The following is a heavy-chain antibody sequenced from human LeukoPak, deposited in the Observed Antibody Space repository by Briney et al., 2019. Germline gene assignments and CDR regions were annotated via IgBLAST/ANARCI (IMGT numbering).Heavy chain of an antibody. V-gene: IGHV3-30*02. J-gene: IGHJ4*02. CDR2: IRYDGSNK. D-gene: IGHD3-9*01. CDR1: GFTFSSYG. Sequence: GGSLRLSCAASGFTFSSYGMHWVRQAPGKGLEWVAFIRYDGSNKYYADSVKGRFTISRDNAKNSLYLQMNSLRAKDTAVYYCARDMGIVTGYYVDYWGQGTLVTVSS. CDR3: ARDMGIVTGYYVDY.